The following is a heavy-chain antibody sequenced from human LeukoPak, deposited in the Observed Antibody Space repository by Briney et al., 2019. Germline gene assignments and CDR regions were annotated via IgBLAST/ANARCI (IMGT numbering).Heavy chain of an antibody. CDR1: GVSMSAYQ. CDR3: ATSNDAKIAPFDH. V-gene: IGHV4-4*09. J-gene: IGHJ4*02. Sequence: PSETLPLTCTVSGVSMSAYQWSWVRQSPEKGLEWSGCINTKGETSYNPSLKSRVTTSVDTSKSQFSLRLTSVTAADTAVYYCATSNDAKIAPFDHWGQGAPVTVSS. D-gene: IGHD2-21*01. CDR2: INTKGET.